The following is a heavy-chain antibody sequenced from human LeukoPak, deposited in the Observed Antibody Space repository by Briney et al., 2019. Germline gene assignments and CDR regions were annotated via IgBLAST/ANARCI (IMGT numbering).Heavy chain of an antibody. Sequence: PSETLSLTCTVSGGSVSSGSYYWSWIRQPPGKGLEWIGYIYYSGSTNYNPSLKSRVTISVDTSKNQFSLKLSSVTAADTAVYYCARRPLVYYGSGSYYNSMFDYWGQGTLVTVSS. D-gene: IGHD3-10*01. CDR3: ARRPLVYYGSGSYYNSMFDY. CDR1: GGSVSSGSYY. CDR2: IYYSGST. V-gene: IGHV4-61*01. J-gene: IGHJ4*02.